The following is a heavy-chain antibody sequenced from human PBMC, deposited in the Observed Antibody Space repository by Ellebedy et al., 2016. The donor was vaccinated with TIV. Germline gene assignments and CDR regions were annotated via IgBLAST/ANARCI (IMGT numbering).Heavy chain of an antibody. Sequence: GESLKISCAASGFTFSSYAMSWVRQAPGKGLQWVSGISGSGGSTYYADSVKGRFTISRDNSKNIHYLQMSSLRAEDAGIYYCAKEWLWGGSGVFRYGLNVWGQGTTVTVSS. CDR1: GFTFSSYA. CDR3: AKEWLWGGSGVFRYGLNV. J-gene: IGHJ6*02. D-gene: IGHD2-15*01. V-gene: IGHV3-23*01. CDR2: ISGSGGST.